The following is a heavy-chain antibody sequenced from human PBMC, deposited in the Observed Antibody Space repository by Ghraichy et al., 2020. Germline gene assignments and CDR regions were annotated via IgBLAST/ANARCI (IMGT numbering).Heavy chain of an antibody. V-gene: IGHV3-33*01. D-gene: IGHD1-26*01. CDR3: ARDDGSFVGPPDY. Sequence: GGSLRLSCAASGFTFSSYGMHWVRQAPGKGLEWVAVIWYDGSNKYYADSVKGRFTISRDNSKNTLYLQMNSLRAEDTAVYYCARDDGSFVGPPDYWGQGTLVTVSS. CDR2: IWYDGSNK. J-gene: IGHJ4*02. CDR1: GFTFSSYG.